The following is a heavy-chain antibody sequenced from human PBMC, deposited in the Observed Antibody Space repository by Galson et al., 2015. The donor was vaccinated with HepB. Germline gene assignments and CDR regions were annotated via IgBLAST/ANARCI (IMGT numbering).Heavy chain of an antibody. Sequence: SLRLSCAASGFTFGDYTMSWFRQAPGKGLEWLGSIRSKAYGGTTEYVASVKGRFTISRLDSKSIAYLQINSLKTEDTAVYYCSGDRKGGYGPFDYWGQGTLVTVSS. CDR3: SGDRKGGYGPFDY. CDR2: IRSKAYGGTT. D-gene: IGHD5-12*01. CDR1: GFTFGDYT. J-gene: IGHJ4*02. V-gene: IGHV3-49*03.